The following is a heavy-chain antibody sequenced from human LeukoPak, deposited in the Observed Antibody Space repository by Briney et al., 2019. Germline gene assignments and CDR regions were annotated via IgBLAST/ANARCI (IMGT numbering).Heavy chain of an antibody. CDR2: IIPILGIA. CDR3: ARDVYYYGSGSYPRNWFDP. CDR1: GYTFTSYG. D-gene: IGHD3-10*01. J-gene: IGHJ5*02. V-gene: IGHV1-69*04. Sequence: ASVKVSCKASGYTFTSYGISWVRQAPGQGLEWMGRIIPILGIANYAQKFQGRVTITADKSTSTAYMELSSLRSEDTAVYYCARDVYYYGSGSYPRNWFDPWGQGTLVTVSS.